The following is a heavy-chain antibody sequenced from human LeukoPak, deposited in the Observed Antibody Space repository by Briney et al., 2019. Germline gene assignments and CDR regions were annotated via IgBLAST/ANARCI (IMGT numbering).Heavy chain of an antibody. Sequence: ASVKVSCKASGYTFTGYYMHWVRLAPGQGLEWMGWINPNSGGTNYAQKFQGRVTMTRDTSISTAYMELSRLTSDDTAVYYCARRVDSSGWGDYWGQGTLVTVSS. CDR1: GYTFTGYY. V-gene: IGHV1-2*02. D-gene: IGHD6-19*01. J-gene: IGHJ4*02. CDR2: INPNSGGT. CDR3: ARRVDSSGWGDY.